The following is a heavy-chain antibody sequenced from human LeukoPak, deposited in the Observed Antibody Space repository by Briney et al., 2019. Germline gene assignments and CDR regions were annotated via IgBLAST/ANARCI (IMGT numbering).Heavy chain of an antibody. CDR1: GFTFSSYW. CDR2: IKQDGSEK. D-gene: IGHD3-10*01. CDR3: ARDFQFGFGELLSPLDY. J-gene: IGHJ4*02. Sequence: GGSLRLSCAASGFTFSSYWMSWVRQAPGKGLEWVANIKQDGSEKYYVDSVKGRFTISRDNAKNSLYLQMNSLRAEDTAVYYCARDFQFGFGELLSPLDYWGQGTLVTVSS. V-gene: IGHV3-7*01.